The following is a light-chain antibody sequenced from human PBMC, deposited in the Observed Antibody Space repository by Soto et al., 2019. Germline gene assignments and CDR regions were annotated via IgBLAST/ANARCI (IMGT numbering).Light chain of an antibody. J-gene: IGLJ2*01. CDR1: TSTFGTKT. CDR2: RTD. V-gene: IGLV1-44*01. Sequence: QSVLTQPPSASGTPGQKVPISCSGTTSTFGTKTVSWYQQLPGAAPKLLIYRTDQLSSGVPDRFSGPKSGTSASLAISGLRSEDEAYYFCASWDDVLHGPLFGGGTKLTVL. CDR3: ASWDDVLHGPL.